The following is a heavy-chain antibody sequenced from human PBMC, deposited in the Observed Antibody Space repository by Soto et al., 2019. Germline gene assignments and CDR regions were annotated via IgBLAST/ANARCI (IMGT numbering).Heavy chain of an antibody. V-gene: IGHV4-30-4*08. CDR2: IFHSGET. CDR1: GASISSGDYY. CDR3: ARSHDVLGAFAV. Sequence: QVQLQESGPGLVKPSETLSLTCTVSGASISSGDYYWSWIRQSPGKGLQWNGYIFHSGETYYTPSLESRLSISIDASTKQLSLHLNFVTAADTAVYFCARSHDVLGAFAVWCPGTVVTVSS. D-gene: IGHD3-16*01. J-gene: IGHJ3*01.